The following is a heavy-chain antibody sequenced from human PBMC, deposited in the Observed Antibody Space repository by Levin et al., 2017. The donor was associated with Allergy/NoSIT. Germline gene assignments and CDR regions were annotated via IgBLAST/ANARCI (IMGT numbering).Heavy chain of an antibody. CDR3: ARVSSERLTYYDFWSGYWGRYTDWFDP. V-gene: IGHV7-4-1*02. J-gene: IGHJ5*02. D-gene: IGHD3-3*01. CDR2: INTNTGNP. CDR1: GYTFTSYA. Sequence: GESLKISCKASGYTFTSYAMNWVRQAPGQGLEWMGWINTNTGNPTYAQGFTGRFVFSLDTSVSTAYLQISSLKAEDTAAYYCARVSSERLTYYDFWSGYWGRYTDWFDPWGQGTLVTVSS.